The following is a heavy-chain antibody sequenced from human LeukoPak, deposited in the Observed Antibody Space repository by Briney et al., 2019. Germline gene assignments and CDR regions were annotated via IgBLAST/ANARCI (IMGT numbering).Heavy chain of an antibody. Sequence: ASVKVSCKASGYTFTSYDINWVRQATGQGLEWMGWMNPNSGNTGYAQKFQGRVTMTRNISISTAYMELSSLRSEDTAVYYCARARRTVTPYNWFDPWGQGTLVTVST. D-gene: IGHD4-17*01. CDR1: GYTFTSYD. CDR3: ARARRTVTPYNWFDP. J-gene: IGHJ5*02. CDR2: MNPNSGNT. V-gene: IGHV1-8*01.